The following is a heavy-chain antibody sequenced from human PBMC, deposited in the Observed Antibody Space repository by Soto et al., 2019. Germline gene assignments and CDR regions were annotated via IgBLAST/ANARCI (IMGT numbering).Heavy chain of an antibody. D-gene: IGHD3-16*01. J-gene: IGHJ4*02. CDR3: ARDDDYDDNALDY. Sequence: SLRLSCAASGFSFRNYGMHWVRQAPGKGLEWVAVIWSHGKRQEYADSVKGRFTISRDNSKNTLWLQMNSLRAEDTAVYYCARDDDYDDNALDYWGQGTLVTVSS. CDR2: IWSHGKRQ. V-gene: IGHV3-33*01. CDR1: GFSFRNYG.